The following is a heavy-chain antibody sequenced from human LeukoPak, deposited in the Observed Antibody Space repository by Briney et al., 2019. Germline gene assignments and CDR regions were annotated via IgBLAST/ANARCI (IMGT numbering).Heavy chain of an antibody. J-gene: IGHJ4*02. CDR1: GYTLTELS. D-gene: IGHD2-15*01. Sequence: ASVNVSCKVSGYTLTELSMHWVRQAPGKGLEWMGGFDPEDGETIYAQKFQGRVTMTEDTSTDTAYMELSSLRSEDTAVYYCARDSPYCSGGSCYSMGYWGQGTLVTVSS. V-gene: IGHV1-24*01. CDR3: ARDSPYCSGGSCYSMGY. CDR2: FDPEDGET.